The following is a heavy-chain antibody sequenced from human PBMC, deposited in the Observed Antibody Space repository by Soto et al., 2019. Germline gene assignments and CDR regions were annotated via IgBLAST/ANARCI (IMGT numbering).Heavy chain of an antibody. CDR1: GGSLSGSY. Sequence: SETLSLTCAVYGGSLSGSYWSWIRQPPGKGLEWIGEINHSGSTNYNPSLKSRVTISADTSKNQFSLNLGSVTAADTAVYYCAGPSLCGGDCFFFDFWGQGTLVTVS. J-gene: IGHJ4*02. CDR2: INHSGST. D-gene: IGHD2-21*02. V-gene: IGHV4-34*01. CDR3: AGPSLCGGDCFFFDF.